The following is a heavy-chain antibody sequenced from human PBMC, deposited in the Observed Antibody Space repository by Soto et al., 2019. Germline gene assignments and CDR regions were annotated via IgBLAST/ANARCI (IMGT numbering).Heavy chain of an antibody. CDR3: ARGPRTYSSSWYPDY. D-gene: IGHD6-13*01. CDR1: GFTFSSYS. J-gene: IGHJ4*02. Sequence: GGSLRLSCAASGFTFSSYSMNWVRQAPGKGLEWVSYISSSSSTIYYADSVKGRFTTSRDNAKNSLYLQMNSLRDEDTAVYYCARGPRTYSSSWYPDYWGQGTLVTVSS. CDR2: ISSSSSTI. V-gene: IGHV3-48*02.